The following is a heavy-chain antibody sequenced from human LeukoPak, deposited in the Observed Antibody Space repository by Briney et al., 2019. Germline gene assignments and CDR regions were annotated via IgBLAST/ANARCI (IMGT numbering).Heavy chain of an antibody. CDR2: INSNGDIT. CDR1: GFPFSSFA. Sequence: SGGSLRLSCSASGFPFSSFAMHWVRQAPGKGLEYVSAINSNGDITDYADSVKGRFTISRDSYKNTLYLHMSRLSVDDTAVYYCVKSPHASSSYFYYWGQGTLVTVSS. D-gene: IGHD6-19*01. CDR3: VKSPHASSSYFYY. V-gene: IGHV3-64D*09. J-gene: IGHJ4*02.